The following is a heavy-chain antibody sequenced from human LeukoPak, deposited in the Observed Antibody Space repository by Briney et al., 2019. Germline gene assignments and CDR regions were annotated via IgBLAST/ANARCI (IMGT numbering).Heavy chain of an antibody. CDR1: GDSINSLDL. J-gene: IGHJ6*02. D-gene: IGHD3-3*01. V-gene: IGHV4-4*02. Sequence: PSETLSLTCTVSGDSINSLDLWSWVRQPPGKGLEGIGEMYLSGTTHSNPSVKSRVTISIDKSKNQFSLKLNSVTAADTAVYYCARINDFWSGPTLAVWGPGTTVTVS. CDR3: ARINDFWSGPTLAV. CDR2: MYLSGTT.